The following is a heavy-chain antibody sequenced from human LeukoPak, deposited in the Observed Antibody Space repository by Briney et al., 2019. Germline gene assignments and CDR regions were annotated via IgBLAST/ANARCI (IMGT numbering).Heavy chain of an antibody. Sequence: GGSLRLSCAASGFTFSSYSMNWVRQAPGKGLEWVSYISSSSSTIYYADSVKGRFTISRDNAKNSLYPQMNSLRAEDTAVYYCARIDGGVIDYWGQGTLVTVSS. CDR1: GFTFSSYS. CDR3: ARIDGGVIDY. CDR2: ISSSSSTI. D-gene: IGHD4-23*01. J-gene: IGHJ4*02. V-gene: IGHV3-48*04.